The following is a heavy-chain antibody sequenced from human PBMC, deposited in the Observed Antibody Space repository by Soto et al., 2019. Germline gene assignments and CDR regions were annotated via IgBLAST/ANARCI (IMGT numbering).Heavy chain of an antibody. CDR3: ARDAGGVSSSEGWFDP. Sequence: EVQLVESGGGLVKPGGSLRLSCAASGFTFSRFTMNWVRQAPGKGLEWVSAISSNSAYIYYANSVRGRFTISRDNAKISVYLQINSLRAEDTAVYYCARDAGGVSSSEGWFDPWGQGTLVTVSS. CDR1: GFTFSRFT. J-gene: IGHJ5*02. CDR2: ISSNSAYI. V-gene: IGHV3-21*06. D-gene: IGHD6-6*01.